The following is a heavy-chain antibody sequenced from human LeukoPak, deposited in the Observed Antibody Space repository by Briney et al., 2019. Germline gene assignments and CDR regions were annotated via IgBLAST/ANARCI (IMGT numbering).Heavy chain of an antibody. V-gene: IGHV4-39*01. J-gene: IGHJ4*02. CDR2: IYYSGST. CDR1: GGSISSSSYY. CDR3: ARRYSSSSPLDY. Sequence: SETLSLTCTVSGGSISSSSYYWCLIRQPPGKRLGWMGSIYYSGSTYYNPSLKSRVTISVDTSKNQFSLKLSSVTAADTAVYYCARRYSSSSPLDYWGQGTLVTVSS. D-gene: IGHD6-6*01.